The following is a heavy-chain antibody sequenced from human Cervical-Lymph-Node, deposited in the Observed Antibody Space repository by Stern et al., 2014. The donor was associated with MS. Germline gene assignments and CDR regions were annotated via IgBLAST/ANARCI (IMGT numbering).Heavy chain of an antibody. D-gene: IGHD1-26*01. J-gene: IGHJ5*01. CDR3: ARVTGRGTRQNWFDS. V-gene: IGHV4-59*01. CDR1: GGTMSSKY. CDR2: VYSDGST. Sequence: QVQLQESGPGLEKPSATVALTCTVSGGTMSSKYWNWIRQPPGQGLEWIGYVYSDGSTNYNPALKIRGIISLDTSTNQFSLSLTSVTAADTAVYYCARVTGRGTRQNWFDSWGQGTLVTVSS.